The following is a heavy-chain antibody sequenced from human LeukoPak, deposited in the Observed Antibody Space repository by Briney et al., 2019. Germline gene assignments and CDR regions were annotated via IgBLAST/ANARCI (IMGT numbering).Heavy chain of an antibody. CDR1: GGSISSGGYY. CDR2: IYYSGST. CDR3: ASSSSWYGGWYFDY. Sequence: SETLSLTCTVSGGSISSGGYYWSWIRQHPGKGLEWIGYIYYSGSTYYNPSLKSRVTISVDTSKNQFSLKLSSVTAADTAVYYCASSSSWYGGWYFDYWGQGTLVTVSS. D-gene: IGHD6-13*01. J-gene: IGHJ4*02. V-gene: IGHV4-31*03.